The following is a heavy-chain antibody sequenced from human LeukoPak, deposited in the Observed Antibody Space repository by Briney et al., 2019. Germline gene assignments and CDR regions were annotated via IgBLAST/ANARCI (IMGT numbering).Heavy chain of an antibody. CDR1: GYTFTSYS. CDR3: ATVYNYYDSSGYPTSSWFDP. Sequence: ASVKVSCKASGYTFTSYSMHWVRQAPGQGLEWMGIINPSGGSTTYAQKFQGRVTMTGDTSTTTVYMELSSLRSDDTAVYYCATVYNYYDSSGYPTSSWFDPWGQGTLVTVSS. V-gene: IGHV1-46*01. D-gene: IGHD3-22*01. J-gene: IGHJ5*02. CDR2: INPSGGST.